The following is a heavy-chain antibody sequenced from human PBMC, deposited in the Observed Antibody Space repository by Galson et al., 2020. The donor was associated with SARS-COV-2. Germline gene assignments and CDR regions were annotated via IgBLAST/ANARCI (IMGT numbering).Heavy chain of an antibody. V-gene: IGHV3-30*18. D-gene: IGHD3-16*01. CDR3: AKPVRTPRGELRSVTRYYGMDV. CDR1: GFTFSNYG. Sequence: GESLKISCAASGFTFSNYGMNWVRQAPGKGLEWVACISYEGSNKYYADSVKGRFTISRDNSKNMLYLQMDSLSAEDTAVYYCAKPVRTPRGELRSVTRYYGMDVWGQGTTVTVSS. CDR2: ISYEGSNK. J-gene: IGHJ6*02.